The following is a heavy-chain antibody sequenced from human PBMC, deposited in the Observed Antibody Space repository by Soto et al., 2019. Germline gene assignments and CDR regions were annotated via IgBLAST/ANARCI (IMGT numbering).Heavy chain of an antibody. Sequence: ASVKVSCKVSGYTFSNYGISWVRRGPGQGLEWMGWISGYNGNTHYEEKVQDRIKMTTDTSTSTTYLELRSLRSDDTAVYFCARDPGFGFGYSYAFAMDVWGQGTTVTVSS. CDR2: ISGYNGNT. CDR1: GYTFSNYG. D-gene: IGHD5-18*01. V-gene: IGHV1-18*01. CDR3: ARDPGFGFGYSYAFAMDV. J-gene: IGHJ6*02.